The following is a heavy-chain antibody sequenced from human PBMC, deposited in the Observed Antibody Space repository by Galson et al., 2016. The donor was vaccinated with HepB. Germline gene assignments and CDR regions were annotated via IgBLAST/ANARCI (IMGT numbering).Heavy chain of an antibody. CDR3: ASSQRVGDADCSSYGCHIDY. V-gene: IGHV3-21*01. Sequence: SLRLSCAVSGLTFSTYSMHWVRQAPGKGLEWVSSISGDSNYIYYADSLMGRFTISRDNARNSLYLQMNSLRADDTAVYYCASSQRVGDADCSSYGCHIDYWGQGALVTGSS. D-gene: IGHD2-2*01. CDR2: ISGDSNYI. CDR1: GLTFSTYS. J-gene: IGHJ4*02.